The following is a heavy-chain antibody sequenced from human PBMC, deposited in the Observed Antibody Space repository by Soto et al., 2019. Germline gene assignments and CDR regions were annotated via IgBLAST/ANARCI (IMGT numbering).Heavy chain of an antibody. J-gene: IGHJ6*02. CDR2: IYWDDDK. CDR1: GFSLSTSGVG. CDR3: AGESLRLGELSTADTYYSGTDV. V-gene: IGHV2-5*02. D-gene: IGHD3-16*02. Sequence: KESGPTLVKPTQTLTLTCTFSGFSLSTSGVGVGWIRQPPGKALEWLALIYWDDDKRYSPSLKSRLTITKDTSKNQVVLTMTSMDPVDTATYYCAGESLRLGELSTADTYYSGTDVCRHGTTVTVSS.